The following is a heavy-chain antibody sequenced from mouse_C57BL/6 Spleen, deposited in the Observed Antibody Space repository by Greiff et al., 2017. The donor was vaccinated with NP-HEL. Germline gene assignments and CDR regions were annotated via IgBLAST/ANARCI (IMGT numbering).Heavy chain of an antibody. CDR1: GYTFTSYW. CDR2: IDPSDSYT. Sequence: QVQLQQPGAELVMPGASVKLSCKASGYTFTSYWMHWVKQRPGQGLEWIGEIDPSDSYTNYNQKFKGKSTLTVDKSSSTAYMQLSSLTSEDSAVYYCARDYSNYFDYWGQGTSVTVSS. D-gene: IGHD2-5*01. V-gene: IGHV1-69*01. CDR3: ARDYSNYFDY. J-gene: IGHJ4*01.